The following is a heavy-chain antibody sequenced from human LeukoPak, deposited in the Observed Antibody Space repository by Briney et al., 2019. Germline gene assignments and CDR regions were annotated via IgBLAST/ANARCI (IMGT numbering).Heavy chain of an antibody. CDR1: GFTFTNYE. CDR2: ISGSGSRT. Sequence: PGGSLRLSCAASGFTFTNYEVNWVRQAPGKGLECVADISGSGSRTYYADSVKGRFTISRDNAKNSLYLQMNSLRVEDTAVYYCAREGNYYMDIWGKGTTVTISS. J-gene: IGHJ6*03. V-gene: IGHV3-48*03. CDR3: AREGNYYMDI.